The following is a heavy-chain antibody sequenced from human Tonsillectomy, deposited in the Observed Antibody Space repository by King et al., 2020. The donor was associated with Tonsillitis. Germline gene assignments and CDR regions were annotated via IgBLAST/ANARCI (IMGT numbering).Heavy chain of an antibody. CDR2: ISTYNGNT. J-gene: IGHJ5*02. D-gene: IGHD1-1*01. V-gene: IGHV1-18*01. CDR3: ARIDHHPPTPNFDP. Sequence: QLVQSGAEVKKPGASVKVSCKASGYTFSSYAISWVRQAPGQGLEWMGWISTYNGNTNYAQKLQGRVTMTTDTSTSTAYMELRSLRSDDTAVYYCARIDHHPPTPNFDPWGQGTLVTVSS. CDR1: GYTFSSYA.